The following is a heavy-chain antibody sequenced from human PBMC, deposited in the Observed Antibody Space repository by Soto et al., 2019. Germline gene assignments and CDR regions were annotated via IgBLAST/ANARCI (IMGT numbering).Heavy chain of an antibody. V-gene: IGHV4-59*08. D-gene: IGHD1-26*01. CDR2: IYYSGST. J-gene: IGHJ3*02. CDR3: ARVGGSGHDAFDI. CDR1: GGSISSYY. Sequence: SETLSLTCTVSGGSISSYYWSWIRQPPGKGLEWIGYIYYSGSTNYNPSLKSRVTISVDTSKNQFSLKLSSVTAADTAVYYCARVGGSGHDAFDIWGQGTMVTVSS.